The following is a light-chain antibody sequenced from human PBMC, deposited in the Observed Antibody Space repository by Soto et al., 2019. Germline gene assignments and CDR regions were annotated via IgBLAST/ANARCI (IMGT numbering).Light chain of an antibody. CDR3: SSYVGSNNWV. V-gene: IGLV2-8*01. CDR2: EVS. J-gene: IGLJ3*02. Sequence: QSVLTQPPSASGSPGQSVTISCTGTSSDVGGYNYVSWYQQHPGKAPKLMIYEVSKRPSGVPDRFSGSKSGNTASLTVSGLQAEDEADYNCSSYVGSNNWVFGGGTKVTVL. CDR1: SSDVGGYNY.